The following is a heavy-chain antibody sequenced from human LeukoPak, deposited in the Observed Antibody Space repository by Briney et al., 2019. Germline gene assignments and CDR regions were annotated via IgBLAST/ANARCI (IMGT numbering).Heavy chain of an antibody. Sequence: GGSLRLYCAASGFTFSNYSMNWVRQAPGKGLEWVSSITSSRIHIYYADSVKGRFTISRDNAKNSLYLQMNSLRAEDTAVYYCARDGSRGNLVTAPDFWGQGTLVTVSS. CDR1: GFTFSNYS. V-gene: IGHV3-21*01. J-gene: IGHJ4*02. D-gene: IGHD2-21*02. CDR2: ITSSRIHI. CDR3: ARDGSRGNLVTAPDF.